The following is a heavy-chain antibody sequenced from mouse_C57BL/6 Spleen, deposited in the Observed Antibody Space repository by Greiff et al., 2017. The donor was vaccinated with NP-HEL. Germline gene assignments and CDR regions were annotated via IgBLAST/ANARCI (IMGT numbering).Heavy chain of an antibody. CDR3: ARRTVNYFDY. CDR1: GYTFTSYW. D-gene: IGHD1-1*01. V-gene: IGHV1-50*01. J-gene: IGHJ2*01. Sequence: QVQLQQPGAELVKPGASVKLSCKASGYTFTSYWMQWVKQRPGQGLEWIGEIDPSDSYTNYNQKFKGKATLTVDTSSSTAYMQLSSLTSDDSAVYYCARRTVNYFDYWGQGTTLTVSS. CDR2: IDPSDSYT.